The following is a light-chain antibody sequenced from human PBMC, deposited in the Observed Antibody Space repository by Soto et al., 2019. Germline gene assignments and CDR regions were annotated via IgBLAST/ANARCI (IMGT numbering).Light chain of an antibody. CDR3: ASWDGSLNGQL. CDR1: SSNIGSNT. Sequence: QSVLTQPTSASGTPGQRVSISCSGNSSNIGSNTVNWYQQFPGAAPKLLIYGNTERPSGVPGRFSGSKSGASGSLAISGLQSEDEADYYCASWDGSLNGQLFGGGTKLTVL. J-gene: IGLJ3*02. V-gene: IGLV1-44*01. CDR2: GNT.